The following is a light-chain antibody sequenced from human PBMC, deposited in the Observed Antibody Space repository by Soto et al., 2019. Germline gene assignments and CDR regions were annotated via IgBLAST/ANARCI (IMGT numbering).Light chain of an antibody. CDR2: EVS. V-gene: IGLV2-11*01. J-gene: IGLJ3*02. Sequence: QSALTQPASVSGSPGQSITISCTGTSSDVGAYNSVCWHQQHPGKAPKLMIYEVSKRPSGVPDRFSGSKSGNTASLTISGLQAEDEADYYCCSYAGSYTWVFGGGTKLTVL. CDR3: CSYAGSYTWV. CDR1: SSDVGAYNS.